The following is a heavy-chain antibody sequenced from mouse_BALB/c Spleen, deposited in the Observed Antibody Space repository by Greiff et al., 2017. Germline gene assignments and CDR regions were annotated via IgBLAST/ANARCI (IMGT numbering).Heavy chain of an antibody. J-gene: IGHJ2*01. Sequence: EVMLVESGGGLVQPGGSRKLSCAASGFTFSDYGMAWVRQAPGKGPEWVAFISNLAYSIYYEDTVTGRVTISRENAKNTLYLEMSSLRSEDTAMYYCARDPGGNFYFDYWGQGTTLTVSS. D-gene: IGHD2-1*01. V-gene: IGHV5-15*02. CDR2: ISNLAYSI. CDR1: GFTFSDYG. CDR3: ARDPGGNFYFDY.